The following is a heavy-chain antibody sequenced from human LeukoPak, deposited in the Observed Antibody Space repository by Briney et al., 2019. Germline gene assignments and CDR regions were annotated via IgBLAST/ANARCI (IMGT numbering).Heavy chain of an antibody. CDR3: ARGIDSSGWGATS. CDR2: ISPNNGVT. V-gene: IGHV1-2*04. CDR1: KSTFNAYF. Sequence: GASVKVSCKASKSTFNAYFVHWVRQAPGQGLEWVGWISPNNGVTNLAQKFEGWVTMTRDTSTSTASMEVSSLRSEDTAVYYCARGIDSSGWGATSWGQGTLVTVSS. D-gene: IGHD6-19*01. J-gene: IGHJ4*02.